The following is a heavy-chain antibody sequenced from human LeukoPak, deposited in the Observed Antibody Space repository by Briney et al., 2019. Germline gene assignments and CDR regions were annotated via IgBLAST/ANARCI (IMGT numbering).Heavy chain of an antibody. CDR1: GDSIGTITNY. Sequence: SETLSLTCSVSGDSIGTITNYWVWIRQSPGKELEWLASIHSRGNTYYHPSLTSRVTMSLDTSKSQFSLKLDSVTAADTAIYYCARAHMYYNSDGFPYRWFDPWGQGILVTVTS. V-gene: IGHV4-39*07. CDR2: IHSRGNT. J-gene: IGHJ5*02. D-gene: IGHD2/OR15-2a*01. CDR3: ARAHMYYNSDGFPYRWFDP.